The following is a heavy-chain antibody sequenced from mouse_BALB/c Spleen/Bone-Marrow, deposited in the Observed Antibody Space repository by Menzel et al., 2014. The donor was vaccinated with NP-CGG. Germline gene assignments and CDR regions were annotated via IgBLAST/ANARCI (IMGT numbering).Heavy chain of an antibody. CDR2: ITSVGVYT. CDR1: GFTFSSYT. CDR3: TRDLYDGYSYYAMDY. Sequence: EVQLVESGGGLVKPGGSLKLSCAASGFTFSSYTMSWVRQTPEKRLEWVATITSVGVYTYYPDSVKGRFTISRDNAKNTLCLQMSSLKSEDTAMYYCTRDLYDGYSYYAMDYWGQGTSVTVSS. V-gene: IGHV5-6-4*01. D-gene: IGHD2-3*01. J-gene: IGHJ4*01.